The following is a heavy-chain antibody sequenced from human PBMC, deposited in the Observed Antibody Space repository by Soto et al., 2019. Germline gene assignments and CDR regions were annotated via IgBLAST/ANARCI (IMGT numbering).Heavy chain of an antibody. J-gene: IGHJ5*02. D-gene: IGHD3-10*01. CDR1: GTSINIGCLW. Sequence: SDTLSRTCTFSGTSINIGCLWWGWIRRRPGKGLEWIGHIDHSGTAYYNPSLITRVTISIDASKNQFYLKVNSVTAADTAVYYCARRLDDRGENYFNWFDPWGQGTRVTVSS. V-gene: IGHV4-31*03. CDR3: ARRLDDRGENYFNWFDP. CDR2: IDHSGTA.